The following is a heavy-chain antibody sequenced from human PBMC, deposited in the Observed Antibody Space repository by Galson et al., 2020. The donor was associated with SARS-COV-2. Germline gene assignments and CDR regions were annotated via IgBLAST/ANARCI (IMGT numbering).Heavy chain of an antibody. V-gene: IGHV4-34*01. CDR2: ITHSGST. J-gene: IGHJ5*02. CDR3: ARGTRDITMIVVVMTSVSCCVDL. D-gene: IGHD3-22*01. CDR1: GGSFSDYY. Sequence: SQASETLSLTCAVYGGSFSDYYWSWIRQSPGRGLEWIGEITHSGSTSYNPSLKSRVTISVDTSKNPFSLKMRAVTAADTAVYYCARGTRDITMIVVVMTSVSCCVDLWGQGTLVTVSA.